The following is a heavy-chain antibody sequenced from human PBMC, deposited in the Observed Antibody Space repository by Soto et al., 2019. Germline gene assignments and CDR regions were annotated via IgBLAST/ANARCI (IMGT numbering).Heavy chain of an antibody. J-gene: IGHJ2*01. CDR2: IWYDETNK. Sequence: QVQLVESGGGVVQPGRSLRLSCAASGFTLTNHGMHWVRQASGKGLEWLTVIWYDETNKYYTDSVRGRFTVSRDTSKNSVFRQMDNLRTEDTAVYYCVRDGANWGSHWYFDLWGRGTRVTVSS. CDR3: VRDGANWGSHWYFDL. D-gene: IGHD7-27*01. CDR1: GFTLTNHG. V-gene: IGHV3-33*01.